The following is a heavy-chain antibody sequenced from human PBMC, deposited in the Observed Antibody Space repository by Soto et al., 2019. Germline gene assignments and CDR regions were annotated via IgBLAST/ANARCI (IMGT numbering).Heavy chain of an antibody. CDR2: ISGSGGRT. CDR3: AKGGYYSLFDI. Sequence: PVGSLRLSCVASGFPFSSYAMSWVRQTPGKGLEWVSGISGSGGRTYYADSVRGRFTISRDNSNNTLSLQMHILRVEDTAVYFCAKGGYYSLFDIWGQGTMVTVSS. CDR1: GFPFSSYA. V-gene: IGHV3-23*01. D-gene: IGHD3-16*01. J-gene: IGHJ3*02.